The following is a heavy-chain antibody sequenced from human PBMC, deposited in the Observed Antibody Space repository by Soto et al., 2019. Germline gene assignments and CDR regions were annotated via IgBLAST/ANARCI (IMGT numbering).Heavy chain of an antibody. V-gene: IGHV3-7*01. CDR3: ARDSRITIFGAVTNNWFDP. D-gene: IGHD3-3*01. J-gene: IGHJ5*02. CDR1: GFTFSSYW. Sequence: GGSLRLSCAASGFTFSSYWMSWVRQAPGKGLEWVANIKQDGSEKYYVDSVKGRFTISRDNAKNSLYLQMNSLRAEDTAVYYCARDSRITIFGAVTNNWFDPWGQGALVTVSS. CDR2: IKQDGSEK.